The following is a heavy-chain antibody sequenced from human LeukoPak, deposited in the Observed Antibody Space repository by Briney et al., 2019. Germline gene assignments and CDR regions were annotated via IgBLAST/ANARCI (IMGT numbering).Heavy chain of an antibody. V-gene: IGHV3-30*02. J-gene: IGHJ6*03. CDR2: IRYDGSNK. D-gene: IGHD6-13*01. CDR1: GFTFSSYG. Sequence: PGGSLRLSCAASGFTFSSYGMHWVRQAPGKGLEWVAFIRYDGSNKYYADSVKGRFTISRDNAKNSLYLQMNSLRAEDTAVYYCARVLQQPLYYYYMDVWGKGTTVTVSS. CDR3: ARVLQQPLYYYYMDV.